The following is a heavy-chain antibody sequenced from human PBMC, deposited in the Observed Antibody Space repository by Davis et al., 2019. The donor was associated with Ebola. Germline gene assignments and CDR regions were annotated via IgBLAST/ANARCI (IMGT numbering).Heavy chain of an antibody. Sequence: DSVKGRFTISRDNSKNTLYLQMNSLRAEDTAVYYCARGTNDYYYGMDVWGQGTTVTVSS. CDR3: ARGTNDYYYGMDV. V-gene: IGHV3-30*01. J-gene: IGHJ6*02. D-gene: IGHD1-14*01.